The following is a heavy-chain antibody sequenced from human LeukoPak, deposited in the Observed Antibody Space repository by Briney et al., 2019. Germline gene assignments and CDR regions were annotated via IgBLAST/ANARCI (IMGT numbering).Heavy chain of an antibody. Sequence: ASVKVSCKASGYTFTGYYMHWVRQAPGQGLEWMGWINPNSGGTNYAQKFQGRVTMTRDTSISTAYMELRSLRSDDTAVYYCARDRVSTAMDPDPFDYWGQGTLVTVSS. CDR1: GYTFTGYY. J-gene: IGHJ4*02. D-gene: IGHD5-18*01. V-gene: IGHV1-2*02. CDR3: ARDRVSTAMDPDPFDY. CDR2: INPNSGGT.